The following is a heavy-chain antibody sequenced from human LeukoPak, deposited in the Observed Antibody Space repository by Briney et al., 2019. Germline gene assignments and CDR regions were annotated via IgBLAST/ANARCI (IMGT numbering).Heavy chain of an antibody. D-gene: IGHD2-2*01. Sequence: GGSLRLSCAASGFTFSSYEMNWVRQAPGKGLVWVSYISSSGSTIYYADYVKGRFTIPRDNAKNSLYLQMNSLRAEDTAVYYCAREASHINSFDYWGQGTLVTVSS. CDR3: AREASHINSFDY. J-gene: IGHJ4*02. V-gene: IGHV3-48*03. CDR2: ISSSGSTI. CDR1: GFTFSSYE.